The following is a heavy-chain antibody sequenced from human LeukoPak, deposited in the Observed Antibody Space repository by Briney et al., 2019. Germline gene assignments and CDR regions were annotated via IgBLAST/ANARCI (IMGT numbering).Heavy chain of an antibody. V-gene: IGHV3-23*01. CDR1: GFIFSHYA. CDR3: AKDGRIAAAEYWYFDL. J-gene: IGHJ2*01. D-gene: IGHD6-13*01. Sequence: GGSLRLSCAVSGFIFSHYAMSWVRQAPGKGLEWVSAISGSGGSTYYADSVKGRFTISRDNSKNTLYLQMNSLRAEDTAVYYCAKDGRIAAAEYWYFDLWGRGTLVTVSS. CDR2: ISGSGGST.